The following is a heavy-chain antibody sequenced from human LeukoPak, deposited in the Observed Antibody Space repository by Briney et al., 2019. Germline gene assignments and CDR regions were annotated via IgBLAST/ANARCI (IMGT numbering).Heavy chain of an antibody. CDR2: INGSGGST. CDR3: ARDHAFSYYYYYMDV. CDR1: GFTFSSYA. J-gene: IGHJ6*03. V-gene: IGHV3-23*01. D-gene: IGHD3-3*01. Sequence: GGSLRLSCAASGFTFSSYAMSWVRQAPGKGLEWVSDINGSGGSTYYADSVKGRFTISRDNLKNTLYLQMNSLRAEDTAVYYRARDHAFSYYYYYMDVWGKGTTVTVSS.